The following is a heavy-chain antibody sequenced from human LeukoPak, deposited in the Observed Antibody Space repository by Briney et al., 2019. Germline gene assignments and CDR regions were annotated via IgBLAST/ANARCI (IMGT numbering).Heavy chain of an antibody. J-gene: IGHJ4*02. CDR1: RGSISSSSYY. Sequence: PSETLSLTCTVSRGSISSSSYYWGWIRQPPRKVLEWIGSIYYSGSTYYNPSLKSRVTISVDTSDNQFSLKLSSVTAADTAVYYCPRYVVYGSGKYYFDYWGQGTLVTVSS. CDR2: IYYSGST. D-gene: IGHD3-10*01. V-gene: IGHV4-39*01. CDR3: PRYVVYGSGKYYFDY.